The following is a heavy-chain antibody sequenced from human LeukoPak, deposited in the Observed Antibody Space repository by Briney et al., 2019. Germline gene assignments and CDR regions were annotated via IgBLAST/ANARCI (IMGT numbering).Heavy chain of an antibody. V-gene: IGHV4-38-2*01. CDR3: ARVTGYYYMDG. CDR1: GYSIGSGYY. J-gene: IGHJ6*03. CDR2: IYDSTT. Sequence: PSETLSLTCAVSGYSIGSGYYWGCIRPPPGKGLEWIGIIYDSTTYYNPSLRTRATVSIDTSKNQFSLKLSSGTAADTAVYYCARVTGYYYMDGRGKGTTVTVS. D-gene: IGHD1-1*01.